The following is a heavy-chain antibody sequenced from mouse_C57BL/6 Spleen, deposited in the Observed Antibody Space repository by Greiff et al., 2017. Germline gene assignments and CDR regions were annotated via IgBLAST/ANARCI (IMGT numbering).Heavy chain of an antibody. D-gene: IGHD1-1*01. CDR3: ARTHYGSSYLYYAMDY. CDR1: GFSLTSYG. J-gene: IGHJ4*01. V-gene: IGHV2-2*01. Sequence: VQLQESGPGLVQPSQSLSITCTVSGFSLTSYGVHWVRQSPGKGLEWLGVIWSGGSTDYNAAFISRLSISKDNSKSQVFFKMNSLQADDTAIYYCARTHYGSSYLYYAMDYWGQGTSVTVSS. CDR2: IWSGGST.